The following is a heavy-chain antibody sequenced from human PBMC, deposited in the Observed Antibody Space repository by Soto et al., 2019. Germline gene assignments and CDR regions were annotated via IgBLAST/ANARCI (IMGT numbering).Heavy chain of an antibody. CDR3: DREAAYYDILNWFDP. V-gene: IGHV4-30-4*01. D-gene: IGHD3-9*01. J-gene: IGHJ5*02. CDR2: IYYSGST. Sequence: SESLSLTCTVSGGSISSGDYYWSWIRQPPGKGLEWIGYIYYSGSTYYNPSLKSRVTISVDTSKNQFSLKLSSVTAADTAVYYCDREAAYYDILNWFDPWGQGTLVTVSS. CDR1: GGSISSGDYY.